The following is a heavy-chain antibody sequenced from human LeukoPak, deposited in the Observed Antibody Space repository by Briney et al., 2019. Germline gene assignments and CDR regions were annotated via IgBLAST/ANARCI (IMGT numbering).Heavy chain of an antibody. Sequence: PETLSLTCSVSGGSLSSWNYYWDWIRQPPGKGLEWMGNIYYSGSTYYNPSLKSRVTISVDTSNNRFSLNLSSVTAADTAVYYCARGTATIIDYWGQGTLVTVSS. CDR1: GGSLSSWNYY. CDR2: IYYSGST. D-gene: IGHD5-24*01. CDR3: ARGTATIIDY. J-gene: IGHJ4*02. V-gene: IGHV4-39*01.